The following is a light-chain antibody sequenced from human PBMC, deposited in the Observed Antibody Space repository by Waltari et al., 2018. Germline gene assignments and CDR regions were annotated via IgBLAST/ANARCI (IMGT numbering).Light chain of an antibody. V-gene: IGKV3D-15*01. CDR3: LQRSNWPWT. Sequence: ELVMTQSPATLSLSPGERATLSCRASQSVSSSLAWYQQKPGQAPRLLIYGASSRATGIPDRFSGSGSGTDFTLTISSLEPEDVGVYYCLQRSNWPWTFGQGTKVEIK. CDR2: GAS. J-gene: IGKJ1*01. CDR1: QSVSSS.